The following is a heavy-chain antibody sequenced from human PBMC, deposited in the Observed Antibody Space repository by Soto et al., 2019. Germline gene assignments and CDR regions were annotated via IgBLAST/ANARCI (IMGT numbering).Heavy chain of an antibody. CDR1: GASISGFY. Sequence: SSETLYLTGTVSGASISGFYWSWIRKSAGKGLEWIGRIYATGTTDYNPSLKSRVMMSVDTSKKQFSLKLRSVTAADTAVYYCVRDGTKTLRDWFDPWGQGISVTVSS. D-gene: IGHD1-1*01. J-gene: IGHJ5*02. V-gene: IGHV4-4*07. CDR3: VRDGTKTLRDWFDP. CDR2: IYATGTT.